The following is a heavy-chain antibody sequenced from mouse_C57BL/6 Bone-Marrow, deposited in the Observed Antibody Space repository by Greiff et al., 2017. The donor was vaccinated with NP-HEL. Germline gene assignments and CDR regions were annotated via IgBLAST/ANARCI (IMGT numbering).Heavy chain of an antibody. V-gene: IGHV1-4*01. CDR1: GYTFTSYT. D-gene: IGHD2-3*01. J-gene: IGHJ4*01. Sequence: VQLQQSGAELARPGASVKMSCKASGYTFTSYTMHWVKQRPGQGLEWIGYINPSSGYTKYNQKFKDKATLTADKSSSTAYMQLSSLTSEDSAVYYCAGFYDGYAKDYWDQGTSVTVTS. CDR2: INPSSGYT. CDR3: AGFYDGYAKDY.